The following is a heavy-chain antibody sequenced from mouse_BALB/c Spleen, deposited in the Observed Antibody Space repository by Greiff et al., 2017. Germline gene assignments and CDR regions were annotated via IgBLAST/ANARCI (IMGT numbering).Heavy chain of an antibody. CDR1: GYTFTDYN. CDR3: ARISYYYGSSYWYFDV. Sequence: VQLKESGPELVKPGASVKISCKASGYTFTDYNMHWVKQSHGKSLEWIGYIYPYNGGTGYNQKFKSKATLTVDNSSSTAYMELRSLTSEDSAVYYCARISYYYGSSYWYFDVWGAGTTVTVSS. CDR2: IYPYNGGT. J-gene: IGHJ1*01. D-gene: IGHD1-1*01. V-gene: IGHV1S29*02.